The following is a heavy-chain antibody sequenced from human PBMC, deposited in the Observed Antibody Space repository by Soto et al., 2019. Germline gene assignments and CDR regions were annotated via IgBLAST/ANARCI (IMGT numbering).Heavy chain of an antibody. CDR1: GYTFTSYG. Sequence: ASVTVSCKASGYTFTSYGISWVRQAPGQGLEWMGWISAYNGNTNYAQKLQGRVTMTTDTSTSTAYMELRSLRSDDTAVYYCARAPITAQYYYYYGMDVWGQGTTVTVSS. CDR2: ISAYNGNT. V-gene: IGHV1-18*01. D-gene: IGHD3-16*01. CDR3: ARAPITAQYYYYYGMDV. J-gene: IGHJ6*02.